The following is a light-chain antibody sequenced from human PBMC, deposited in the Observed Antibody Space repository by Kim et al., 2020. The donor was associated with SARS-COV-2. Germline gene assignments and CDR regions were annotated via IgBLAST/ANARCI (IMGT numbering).Light chain of an antibody. CDR2: DVS. V-gene: IGLV2-14*03. J-gene: IGLJ2*01. CDR1: SSDIGGYNY. CDR3: SSYTSSSTVV. Sequence: GQSRPISCTGTSSDIGGYNYVSWYQQHPGKAPKLMIYDVSNRPSGVSNRFSASKSGNTASLTISGLQAEDEADYYCSSYTSSSTVVFGGGTQLTVL.